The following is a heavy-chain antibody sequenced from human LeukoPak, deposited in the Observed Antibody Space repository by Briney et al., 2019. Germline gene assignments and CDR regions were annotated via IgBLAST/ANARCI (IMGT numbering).Heavy chain of an antibody. J-gene: IGHJ4*02. Sequence: PGGSLRLSCAASGFIFSDYYMTWIRQAPGKGLEWVSYITSSGSSTYYADSVKGRFTISRDNAKNSLYLQMNSLRAEDTAAYYCARDRGEGYCSSTSCYPRRLFDYWGQGTLVTVSS. CDR1: GFIFSDYY. D-gene: IGHD2-2*01. V-gene: IGHV3-11*01. CDR3: ARDRGEGYCSSTSCYPRRLFDY. CDR2: ITSSGSST.